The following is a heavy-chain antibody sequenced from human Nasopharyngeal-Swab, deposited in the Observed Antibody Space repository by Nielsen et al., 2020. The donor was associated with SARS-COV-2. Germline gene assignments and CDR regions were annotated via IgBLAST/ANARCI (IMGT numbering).Heavy chain of an antibody. Sequence: VREAPGKGLGWMGGFVPIFGTANYAQKFQGRVTITADESTSTAYMELSSLRSEDTAVYYCARGLAGSIAGAYYYDSSGYYYFYYFDYWGQGTLVTVSS. CDR2: FVPIFGTA. D-gene: IGHD3-22*01. CDR3: ARGLAGSIAGAYYYDSSGYYYFYYFDY. V-gene: IGHV1-69*01. J-gene: IGHJ4*02.